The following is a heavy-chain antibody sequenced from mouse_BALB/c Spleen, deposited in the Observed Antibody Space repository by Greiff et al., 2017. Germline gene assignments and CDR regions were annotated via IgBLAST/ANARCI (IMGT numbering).Heavy chain of an antibody. CDR1: GYTFTSYY. CDR3: TRGLRRGGFDY. Sequence: VQLQQSGAELVKPGASVKLSCKASGYTFTSYYMYWVKQRPGQGLEWIGEINPSNGGTNFNEKFKSKATLTVDKSSSTAYMQLSSLTSEDSAVYYCTRGLRRGGFDYWGQGTTLTVSS. J-gene: IGHJ2*01. CDR2: INPSNGGT. D-gene: IGHD2-4*01. V-gene: IGHV1S81*02.